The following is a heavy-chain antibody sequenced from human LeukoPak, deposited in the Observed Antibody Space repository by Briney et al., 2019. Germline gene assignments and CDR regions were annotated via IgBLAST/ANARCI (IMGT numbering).Heavy chain of an antibody. CDR3: ARGGSTIFGVVSNDY. V-gene: IGHV4-61*02. D-gene: IGHD3-3*01. CDR1: GDSINSGSDY. J-gene: IGHJ4*02. Sequence: TLSLICTLSGDSINSGSDYWSWIPPPAGKGLDRFGRIYTSGSTSYNPSLKRRMTIAVDTSKNQFSLKLSYVTAADPAVYYCARGGSTIFGVVSNDYWGQGTLVTVSS. CDR2: IYTSGST.